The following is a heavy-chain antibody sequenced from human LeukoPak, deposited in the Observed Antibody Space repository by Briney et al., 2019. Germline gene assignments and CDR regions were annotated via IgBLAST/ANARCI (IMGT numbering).Heavy chain of an antibody. CDR3: ARAISFMGTPNWFDP. D-gene: IGHD7-27*01. Sequence: SETLSLTCTVSGYSISSGYYWGWIRQPPGKGLEWIGSIYHSGSTYYNPSLKSRVTISVDTSKNQFSLKLSSVTAADTAVYCCARAISFMGTPNWFDPWGQGTLVTVSS. CDR2: IYHSGST. J-gene: IGHJ5*02. CDR1: GYSISSGYY. V-gene: IGHV4-38-2*02.